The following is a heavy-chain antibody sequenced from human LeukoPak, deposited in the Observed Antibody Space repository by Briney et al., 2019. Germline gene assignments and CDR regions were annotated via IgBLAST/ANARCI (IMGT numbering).Heavy chain of an antibody. V-gene: IGHV3-23*01. D-gene: IGHD4-17*01. CDR2: ISSRGGYT. CDR1: GFIFSNYA. J-gene: IGHJ3*02. CDR3: AKDAYGDYPDAFDI. Sequence: GGSLRLSCAAPGFIFSNYAMSWVRQTPGKGLEWVSSISSRGGYTYYADSVKGRFTVSRDNSKNTLYLQMNSLRAEDTAVYYCAKDAYGDYPDAFDIWGQGTMVTVSS.